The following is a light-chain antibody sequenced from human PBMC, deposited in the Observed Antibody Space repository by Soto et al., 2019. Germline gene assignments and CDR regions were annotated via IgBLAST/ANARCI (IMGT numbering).Light chain of an antibody. CDR1: QTISNS. CDR3: QQYKIWPPA. Sequence: EIVMTQSPATLSVSPGEGATLSCRASQTISNSLAWYQQKPGQAPRLLIYDASALPTDIPTRFSGSGYGTDFTLTISSLQSEDFAVYFCQQYKIWPPAFGQGTKVEMK. V-gene: IGKV3-15*01. CDR2: DAS. J-gene: IGKJ1*01.